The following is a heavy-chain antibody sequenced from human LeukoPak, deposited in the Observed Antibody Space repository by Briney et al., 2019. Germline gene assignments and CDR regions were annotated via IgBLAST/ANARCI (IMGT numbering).Heavy chain of an antibody. CDR2: ISGTGGNT. D-gene: IGHD4-17*01. CDR3: AKDPNGDYVGAFDFQR. Sequence: GGSLRLSCAVSGFTFANYAIVCVRQTPGKGFQWVSAISGTGGNTFYADSVQGRFTMSTYNSKNTLYLHLNTLSAEDPAVYYCAKDPNGDYVGAFDFQRWGQGTQVTVSS. CDR1: GFTFANYA. J-gene: IGHJ1*01. V-gene: IGHV3-23*01.